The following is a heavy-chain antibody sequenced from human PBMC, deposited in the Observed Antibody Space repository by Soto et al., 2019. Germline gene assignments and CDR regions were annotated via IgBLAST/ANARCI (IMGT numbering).Heavy chain of an antibody. CDR2: IKSKTDGGTT. V-gene: IGHV3-15*07. CDR3: TTDLYYYDSSGYYYSFDY. J-gene: IGHJ4*02. D-gene: IGHD3-22*01. CDR1: GFTFSNAW. Sequence: PGGSLRLSCAASGFTFSNAWMNWVRQAPGKGLEWVGRIKSKTDGGTTDYAAPVKGRFTISRDDSKNTLYLQMNSLKTEDTAVYYCTTDLYYYDSSGYYYSFDYWGQGTLVTVSS.